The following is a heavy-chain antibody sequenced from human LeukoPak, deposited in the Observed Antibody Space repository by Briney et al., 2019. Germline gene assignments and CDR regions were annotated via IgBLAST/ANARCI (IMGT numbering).Heavy chain of an antibody. CDR2: FGRSGSDT. V-gene: IGHV3-23*01. CDR1: GFTFGTSA. Sequence: PGGSLRLSCAASGFTFGTSAMSWVRQAPGKGPEWVSTFGRSGSDTYYSDSVKGRFTISRDNSKSILFLQMNSLTVEDTAVYFWAKGWFGETLHGPHDYWGQGPLVTVSS. J-gene: IGHJ4*02. D-gene: IGHD3-10*01. CDR3: AKGWFGETLHGPHDY.